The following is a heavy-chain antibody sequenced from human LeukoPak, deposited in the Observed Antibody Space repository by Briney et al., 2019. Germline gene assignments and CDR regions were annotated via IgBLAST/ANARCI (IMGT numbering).Heavy chain of an antibody. CDR2: ITPNSGGT. D-gene: IGHD2/OR15-2a*01. V-gene: IGHV1-2*02. Sequence: ASVKVSCKASGYTFTGYFLHWVRQAPGQGLEWMGWITPNSGGTNYAQRFQGRVTMTRDTSISTAYMELSRLRSDDTAVYYCARASLLGKDAFDIWGQGAMVTVSS. CDR3: ARASLLGKDAFDI. CDR1: GYTFTGYF. J-gene: IGHJ3*02.